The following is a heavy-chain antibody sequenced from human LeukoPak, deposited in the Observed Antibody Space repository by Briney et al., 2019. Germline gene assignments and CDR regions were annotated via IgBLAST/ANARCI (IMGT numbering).Heavy chain of an antibody. J-gene: IGHJ6*03. D-gene: IGHD6-13*01. Sequence: ASVKVSCKASGYTFTGYYMHWVRQAPGQGLEWMGWINPNSGGTNYAQKFQGRVTMTRDTSISTAYMELSRLRSDDTAVYYCARDLGIAAASYYYYMDVWGKGTTVTVSS. CDR3: ARDLGIAAASYYYYMDV. CDR2: INPNSGGT. V-gene: IGHV1-2*02. CDR1: GYTFTGYY.